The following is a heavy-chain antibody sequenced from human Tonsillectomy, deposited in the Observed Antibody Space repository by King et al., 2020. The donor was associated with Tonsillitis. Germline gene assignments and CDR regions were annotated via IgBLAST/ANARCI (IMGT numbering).Heavy chain of an antibody. Sequence: VQRVESGGVLVQPGGSLRLSCAASGFTYSSYAMSGVRHAPGKGRECVSAIRGSGGRTYYADSVKGRFTISRDNSKNTLYLQMNSLRAEDTAVYYCAKVARSGVTTNWGQGTLVTVSS. CDR3: AKVARSGVTTN. V-gene: IGHV3-23*04. CDR2: IRGSGGRT. J-gene: IGHJ4*02. D-gene: IGHD4-17*01. CDR1: GFTYSSYA.